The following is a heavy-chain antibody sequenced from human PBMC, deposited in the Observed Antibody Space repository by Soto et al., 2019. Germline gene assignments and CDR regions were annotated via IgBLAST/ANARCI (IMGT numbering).Heavy chain of an antibody. D-gene: IGHD2-15*01. J-gene: IGHJ5*02. CDR1: GYSFTSYW. CDR3: ARSGSFCGSCSLNWFDP. Sequence: GESLKISCKGSGYSFTSYWIGWVRQMPGKGLEWMGIIYPGDSDTRYSPSFQGQVTISADKSISTAYLQWSSLKASDTAMYYCARSGSFCGSCSLNWFDPWGQGTLVTVSS. CDR2: IYPGDSDT. V-gene: IGHV5-51*01.